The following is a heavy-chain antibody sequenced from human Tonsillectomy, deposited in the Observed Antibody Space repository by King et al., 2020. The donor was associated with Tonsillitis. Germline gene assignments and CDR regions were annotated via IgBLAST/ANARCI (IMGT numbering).Heavy chain of an antibody. CDR1: GYSISSGYC. CDR2: IYHSGST. D-gene: IGHD6-13*01. Sequence: VQLQESGPGLVKPSETLSLTCAVSGYSISSGYCWGWIRQPPGKGLEWIGSIYHSGSTYYNPSLKSRVTISVDTSKNQFSLKLSSVTAADTAVYYCARDAAAGDYFDYWGQGTLVTVSS. V-gene: IGHV4-38-2*02. J-gene: IGHJ4*02. CDR3: ARDAAAGDYFDY.